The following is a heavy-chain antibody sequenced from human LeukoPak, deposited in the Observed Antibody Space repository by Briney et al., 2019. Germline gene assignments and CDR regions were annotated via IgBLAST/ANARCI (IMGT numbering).Heavy chain of an antibody. CDR2: IYYSGST. D-gene: IGHD3-10*01. J-gene: IGHJ4*02. Sequence: SETLSLTCTVSGGSISSGDSYWSWIRQPPGKGLEWIGYIYYSGSTYYNPSLKSRVTISVDTSKNQFSLKLSSVTAADTAVYYCARDALVRGLYYFDYWGQGTLVTVSS. CDR1: GGSISSGDSY. V-gene: IGHV4-30-4*01. CDR3: ARDALVRGLYYFDY.